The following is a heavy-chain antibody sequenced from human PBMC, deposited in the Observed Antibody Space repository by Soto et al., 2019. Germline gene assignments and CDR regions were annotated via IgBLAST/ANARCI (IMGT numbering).Heavy chain of an antibody. CDR1: GFTFSSYA. D-gene: IGHD3-9*01. V-gene: IGHV3-23*01. CDR2: ISGSGGST. CDR3: AKSSYNDILTGYYSTKGLNFDY. J-gene: IGHJ4*02. Sequence: GGSLRLSCAASGFTFSSYAMSWVRQAPGKGLEWVSAISGSGGSTYYEDSVKGRFTISRDNSKNTLYLQMNSLRAEDTAVYYCAKSSYNDILTGYYSTKGLNFDYWGQGTLVTVSS.